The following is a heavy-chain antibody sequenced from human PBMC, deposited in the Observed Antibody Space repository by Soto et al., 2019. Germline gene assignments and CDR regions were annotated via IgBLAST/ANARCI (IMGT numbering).Heavy chain of an antibody. V-gene: IGHV3-23*01. CDR2: ISPSGSNA. CDR1: GFIFSNYP. CDR3: AKRDNSGWYSLDC. Sequence: EVQLLESGGGLVQPGGSLRLSCAVSGFIFSNYPMSWVRQAPGKGLEWVSSISPSGSNAYYADSVRGRFTMSRDNSENRLHLQMNSLRAEDTAVYFCAKRDNSGWYSLDCWGQGTLVTVSS. D-gene: IGHD6-19*01. J-gene: IGHJ4*02.